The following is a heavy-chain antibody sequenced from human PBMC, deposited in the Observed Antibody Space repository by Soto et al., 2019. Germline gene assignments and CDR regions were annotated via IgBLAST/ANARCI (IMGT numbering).Heavy chain of an antibody. D-gene: IGHD1-26*01. CDR3: ARDRRHTHGRCFDP. CDR1: GGSISTYY. V-gene: IGHV4-59*01. J-gene: IGHJ5*02. Sequence: QVQLQESGPGLVKPSETLSLTCTVSGGSISTYYWSWIRQPPGKGPEWIGYTYNSGSTSYNPSLESRVTISVDTSRNQFALKLSSVTATDTAIYYCARDRRHTHGRCFDPWGQGTLVTVSS. CDR2: TYNSGST.